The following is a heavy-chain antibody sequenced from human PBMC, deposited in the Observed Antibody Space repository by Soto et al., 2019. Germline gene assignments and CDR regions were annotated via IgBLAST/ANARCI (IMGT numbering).Heavy chain of an antibody. D-gene: IGHD6-19*01. CDR1: AGSISSGSYY. CDR2: IYYSGST. J-gene: IGHJ5*02. Sequence: KPSETLSLTCTLSAGSISSGSYYWSWIRQHPGKGLEWIGYIYYSGSTYYNPSLKSRVTRSVDTSKNQFSLKLSSVTAAATALYYCARVSVAVYCFNPWGQATRGTVS. CDR3: ARVSVAVYCFNP. V-gene: IGHV4-31*03.